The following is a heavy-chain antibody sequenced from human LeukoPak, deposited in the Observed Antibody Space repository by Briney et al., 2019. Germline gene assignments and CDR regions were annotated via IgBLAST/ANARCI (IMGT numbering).Heavy chain of an antibody. V-gene: IGHV1-69*01. CDR3: ASSTYYDFWSGYKPAPHVYYYYMDV. D-gene: IGHD3-3*01. J-gene: IGHJ6*03. Sequence: GSSVKVSCKASGGTFSSYAISWVRQAPGQGLEWMGGIIPFFGTANYAQKFQGRVTITADESTSTAYMELSSLRSEDTAVYYCASSTYYDFWSGYKPAPHVYYYYMDVWGKGTTVTASS. CDR2: IIPFFGTA. CDR1: GGTFSSYA.